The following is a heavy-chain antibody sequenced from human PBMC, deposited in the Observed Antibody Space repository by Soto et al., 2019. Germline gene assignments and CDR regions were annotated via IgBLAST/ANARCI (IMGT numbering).Heavy chain of an antibody. CDR1: GLTFSDRY. J-gene: IGHJ4*02. CDR3: TTVTTVDYYFDY. CDR2: IRKKTNSYTT. Sequence: EVQLVESGGGLVQPGGSLRLSCAASGLTFSDRYMDWVRQAPGKGLEWVGRIRKKTNSYTTEYAASVKGRFSISRDDSTNSLYLQMSSLKTEDTAVYYCTTVTTVDYYFDYWGQGTLVTVSS. D-gene: IGHD4-17*01. V-gene: IGHV3-72*01.